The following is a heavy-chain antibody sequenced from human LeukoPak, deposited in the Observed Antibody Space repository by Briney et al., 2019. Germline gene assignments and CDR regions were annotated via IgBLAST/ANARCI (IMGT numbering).Heavy chain of an antibody. Sequence: SQTLSLTCTVSGGSISSGGYYWSWIRQHPGKGLEWVGYIYYSGSTYYNPSLKSRVTISVDTSKNQFSPKLSSVTAADTAVYYCARSDIVATIGPAVFDYWGQGTLVTVSS. CDR2: IYYSGST. CDR3: ARSDIVATIGPAVFDY. CDR1: GGSISSGGYY. V-gene: IGHV4-31*03. D-gene: IGHD5-12*01. J-gene: IGHJ4*02.